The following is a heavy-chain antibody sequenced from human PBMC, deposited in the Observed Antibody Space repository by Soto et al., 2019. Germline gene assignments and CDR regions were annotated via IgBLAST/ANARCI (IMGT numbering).Heavy chain of an antibody. Sequence: EVQLLESGGGLVQPGGSLRLSCAASGFTFSSYAMSWVRQAPGKGLEWVSAISGSGGSTYYADSVKGRFTISRDNSENTLYLQMNSLRAEDTAVYYCANTPVRVFLARSSYFDYWGQGTLVTVSS. J-gene: IGHJ4*02. CDR3: ANTPVRVFLARSSYFDY. V-gene: IGHV3-23*01. CDR2: ISGSGGST. D-gene: IGHD3-10*01. CDR1: GFTFSSYA.